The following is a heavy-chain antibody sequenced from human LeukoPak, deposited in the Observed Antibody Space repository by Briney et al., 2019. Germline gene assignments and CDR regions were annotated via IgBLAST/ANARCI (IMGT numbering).Heavy chain of an antibody. D-gene: IGHD3-16*01. CDR3: ARDPGDGNYYYYYYMDV. V-gene: IGHV4-59*01. J-gene: IGHJ6*03. Sequence: PSETLSLTCTVSGGSISSYFWSWIRQPPGKGLEWIGYIYYSGSTNYNPSLKSRVTISVDTSKNQFSLKLSSVTAADTAVYYCARDPGDGNYYYYYYMDVWGKGTTVTVSS. CDR2: IYYSGST. CDR1: GGSISSYF.